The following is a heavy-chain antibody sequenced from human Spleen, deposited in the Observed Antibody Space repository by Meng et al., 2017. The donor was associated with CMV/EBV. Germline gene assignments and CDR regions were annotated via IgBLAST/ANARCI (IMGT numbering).Heavy chain of an antibody. Sequence: LRLQESGPDMLQRLQTLSLTCTVHGGSIRSSSFYGGWIRQTTGEGLEWIGSIYYSGSTYYNPSLKSRVTISVDTSKNQFSLKLSSVTAADTAVYYCARVGDLMTLFDPWGQGTLVTVSS. CDR1: GGSIRSSSFY. D-gene: IGHD3/OR15-3a*01. J-gene: IGHJ5*02. V-gene: IGHV4-39*07. CDR2: IYYSGST. CDR3: ARVGDLMTLFDP.